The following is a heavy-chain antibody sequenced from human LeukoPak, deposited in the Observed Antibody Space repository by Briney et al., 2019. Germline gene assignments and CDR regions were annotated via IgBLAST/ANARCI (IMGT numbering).Heavy chain of an antibody. CDR3: ASQDTAMVGGRGAFDY. V-gene: IGHV4-34*01. Sequence: SETLSLTCAAYGGSFSGYYWSWIRQPPGKGLEWIGEINHSGSTNYNPSLKSRVTISVDTSKNQFSLKLSSVTAADTAVYYCASQDTAMVGGRGAFDYWGQGTLVTVSS. D-gene: IGHD5-18*01. CDR2: INHSGST. J-gene: IGHJ4*02. CDR1: GGSFSGYY.